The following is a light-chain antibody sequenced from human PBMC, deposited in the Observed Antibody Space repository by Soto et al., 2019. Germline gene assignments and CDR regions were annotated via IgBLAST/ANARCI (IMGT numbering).Light chain of an antibody. CDR2: SNN. Sequence: QSVLTQPPSASGTPGQRVTISCSGSSSNIGSNTVNWYQQLPGTAPKLLIYSNNQRPSGVPDRFSGSKSGTSASLAISGLQSEDEADYYCAAWDDRLNGRVFVTGTKLTVL. V-gene: IGLV1-44*01. J-gene: IGLJ1*01. CDR3: AAWDDRLNGRV. CDR1: SSNIGSNT.